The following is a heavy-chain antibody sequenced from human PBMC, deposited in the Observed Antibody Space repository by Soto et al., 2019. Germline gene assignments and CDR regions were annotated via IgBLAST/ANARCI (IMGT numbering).Heavy chain of an antibody. V-gene: IGHV2-5*01. D-gene: IGHD3-22*01. CDR3: AHRSSLTLYGTSGCIFDY. CDR2: IYWNDDN. CDR1: GFSLVTTGEG. J-gene: IGHJ4*02. Sequence: GSGPTLVNPRQTLTLTCVFSGFSLVTTGEGVACIREPPGKSLEWLSLIYWNDDNRYSPSLKSRLTVTKDTSKNRVVLAMTNIDPVDTATYFCAHRSSLTLYGTSGCIFDYWGQGLLVTVSS.